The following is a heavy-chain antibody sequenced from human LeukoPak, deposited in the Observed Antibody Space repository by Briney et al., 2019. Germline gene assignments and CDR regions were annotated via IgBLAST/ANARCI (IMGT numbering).Heavy chain of an antibody. V-gene: IGHV4-34*01. CDR1: GGSISSYY. CDR3: ARGGIEYSSGWYNDY. CDR2: INHSGST. Sequence: SETLSLTCTVSGGSISSYYWSWIRQPPGKGLEWIGEINHSGSTNYNPSLKSRVTISVDTSKNQFSLKLSSVTAADTAVYYCARGGIEYSSGWYNDYWGQGTLVTVSS. D-gene: IGHD6-19*01. J-gene: IGHJ4*02.